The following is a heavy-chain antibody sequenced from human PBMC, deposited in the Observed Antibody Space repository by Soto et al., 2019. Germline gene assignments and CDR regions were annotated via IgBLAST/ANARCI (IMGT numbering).Heavy chain of an antibody. J-gene: IGHJ6*02. CDR3: AKGSYYDASSSFGIPGMYYRYFGLDV. Sequence: ASVKVSCKASGDTFNNYAISWVRQAPGQGLEWVGGIIPNVDAANSAQKFQGRVTITADESTSTAYMELSRLRSEDTAVYYCAKGSYYDASSSFGIPGMYYRYFGLDVWGQWTPVTLSS. D-gene: IGHD3-22*01. CDR1: GDTFNNYA. CDR2: IIPNVDAA. V-gene: IGHV1-69*13.